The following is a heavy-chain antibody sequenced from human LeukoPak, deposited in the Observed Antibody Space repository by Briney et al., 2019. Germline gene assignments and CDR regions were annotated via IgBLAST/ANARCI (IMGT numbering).Heavy chain of an antibody. D-gene: IGHD2-8*01. V-gene: IGHV1-46*01. Sequence: ASVKVSCKASGYTFTNYYIHWVRQAPGQGLEWMGIVNPRRSSTSYAQKFQGRVTMTRDTSTSTVYMELSTLRSEDTAVYYCAVGTTNTKGAFDIWGQGTMVSVSS. J-gene: IGHJ3*02. CDR2: VNPRRSST. CDR3: AVGTTNTKGAFDI. CDR1: GYTFTNYY.